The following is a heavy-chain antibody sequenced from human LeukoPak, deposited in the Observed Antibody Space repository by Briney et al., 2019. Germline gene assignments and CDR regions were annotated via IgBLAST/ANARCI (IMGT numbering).Heavy chain of an antibody. V-gene: IGHV3-30*03. CDR3: ARWGREGYNKMRFDL. J-gene: IGHJ4*02. CDR1: GFTFSNFG. Sequence: PGEPLRLSCAASGFTFSNFGMHWVRQAPGKGLEWMAVISYDGKLTYYADSVKGRFTISRDNSKNTLYLQMNNLRTEDTAVYYCARWGREGYNKMRFDLWGQGTPVTVSS. D-gene: IGHD5-24*01. CDR2: ISYDGKLT.